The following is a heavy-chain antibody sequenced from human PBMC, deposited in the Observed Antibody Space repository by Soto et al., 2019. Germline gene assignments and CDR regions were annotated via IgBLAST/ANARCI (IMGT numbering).Heavy chain of an antibody. Sequence: GGSLRLSCAASGFTFSSYGMHWVRQAPGKGLEWVAVISYDGSNKYYADSVKGRFTISRDNSKNTLYLQMNSLRAEDTAVYYCAKPKTGYSSSWYDYWGQGILVTVSS. CDR3: AKPKTGYSSSWYDY. J-gene: IGHJ4*02. CDR2: ISYDGSNK. CDR1: GFTFSSYG. V-gene: IGHV3-30*18. D-gene: IGHD6-13*01.